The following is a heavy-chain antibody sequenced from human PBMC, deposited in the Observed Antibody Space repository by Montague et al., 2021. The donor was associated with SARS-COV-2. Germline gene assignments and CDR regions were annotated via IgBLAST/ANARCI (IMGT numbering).Heavy chain of an antibody. Sequence: SETRSLTCTVSGGSISSYYWSWVRKRPGKGLEWIGYICYSGSTNYNYSLKRRVTISVDTSKNQFSLKLSSVTAADTAVYYCARVLPRWLQFDPYFDYWGQGTLVTVSS. CDR3: ARVLPRWLQFDPYFDY. J-gene: IGHJ4*02. D-gene: IGHD5-24*01. CDR2: ICYSGST. V-gene: IGHV4-59*01. CDR1: GGSISSYY.